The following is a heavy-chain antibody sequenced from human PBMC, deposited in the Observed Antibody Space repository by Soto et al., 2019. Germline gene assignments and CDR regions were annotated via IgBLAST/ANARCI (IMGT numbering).Heavy chain of an antibody. CDR1: GFTFDEYA. Sequence: GGSLRLSCEAPGFTFDEYAMHWVRQAPGKGLKWVSGISWNSGSLGYADSVKGRFTISRDNAKNSLYLQMNSLRPEDTALYYCAKERGYDFWSGPFHYWGQGTLVTVSS. V-gene: IGHV3-9*01. J-gene: IGHJ4*02. CDR2: ISWNSGSL. D-gene: IGHD3-3*01. CDR3: AKERGYDFWSGPFHY.